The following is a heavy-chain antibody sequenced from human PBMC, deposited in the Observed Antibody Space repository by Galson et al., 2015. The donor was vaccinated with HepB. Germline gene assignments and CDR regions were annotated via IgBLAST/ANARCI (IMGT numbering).Heavy chain of an antibody. D-gene: IGHD3-3*01. CDR1: GFTVSSNY. J-gene: IGHJ3*01. CDR2: IYSGGST. Sequence: SLRLSCAASGFTVSSNYMSWVRQAPGKGLEWVSVIYSGGSTYYADSVKGRFTISRDNSKNTLYLQMNTLRAEDTAVYYCRVTIFGAEGMDVRGQGTMVTVSS. CDR3: RVTIFGAEGMDV. V-gene: IGHV3-66*01.